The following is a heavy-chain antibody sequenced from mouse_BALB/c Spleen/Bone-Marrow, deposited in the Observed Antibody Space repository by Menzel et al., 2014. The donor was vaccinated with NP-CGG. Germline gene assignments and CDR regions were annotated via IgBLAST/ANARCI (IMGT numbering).Heavy chain of an antibody. CDR1: GFSLTSYG. CDR3: ARNYYGSSYWYFDV. J-gene: IGHJ1*01. CDR2: IWSGGST. D-gene: IGHD1-1*01. Sequence: QVHVKQSGPGLVQPSLSLSITCTVSGFSLTSYGVHWVRQSPGKGLEWLGVIWSGGSTDYNAAFISRLSISKDNSKSQVFFKMNSLQANDTAIYYCARNYYGSSYWYFDVWGAGTTATVSS. V-gene: IGHV2-2*02.